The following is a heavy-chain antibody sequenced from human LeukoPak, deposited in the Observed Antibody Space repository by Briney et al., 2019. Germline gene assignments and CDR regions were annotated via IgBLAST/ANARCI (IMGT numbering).Heavy chain of an antibody. Sequence: ASVKVSCKASGYTFTGYYMHWVRQAPGQGLEWMGWISAYNGNTNYAQKLQGRVTMTTDTSTSTAYMELRSLRSDDTAVYYCARDKDIVVVPAAMILGYWGQGTLVTVPS. V-gene: IGHV1-18*04. CDR2: ISAYNGNT. CDR3: ARDKDIVVVPAAMILGY. J-gene: IGHJ4*02. CDR1: GYTFTGYY. D-gene: IGHD2-2*01.